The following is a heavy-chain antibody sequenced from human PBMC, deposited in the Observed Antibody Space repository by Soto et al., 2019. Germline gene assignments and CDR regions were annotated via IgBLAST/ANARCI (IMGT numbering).Heavy chain of an antibody. J-gene: IGHJ5*02. V-gene: IGHV1-46*01. CDR1: GGTFSSYT. CDR3: AQGYCTNGVCSATNWFDP. Sequence: ASVKVSCKASGGTFSSYTISWVRQAPGQGLEWMGIINPSGGSTSYAQKFQGRVTMTRDTSTSTVYMELSSLRSEDTAVYYCAQGYCTNGVCSATNWFDPRGQGTLLTVSS. D-gene: IGHD2-8*01. CDR2: INPSGGST.